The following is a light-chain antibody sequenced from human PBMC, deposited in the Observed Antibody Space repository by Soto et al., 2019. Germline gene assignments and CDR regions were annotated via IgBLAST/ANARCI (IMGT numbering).Light chain of an antibody. CDR2: GAS. CDR1: QSVSSN. Sequence: EIVMTQSPATLSVSPGERATLSCRASQSVSSNLAWYRQKPGQAPRLLIYGASTRVTGIPARFSGGGSGTEFTLTISSLQSEDFAVYYCQQYNNWPGTFGQGTKVEIK. CDR3: QQYNNWPGT. J-gene: IGKJ1*01. V-gene: IGKV3-15*01.